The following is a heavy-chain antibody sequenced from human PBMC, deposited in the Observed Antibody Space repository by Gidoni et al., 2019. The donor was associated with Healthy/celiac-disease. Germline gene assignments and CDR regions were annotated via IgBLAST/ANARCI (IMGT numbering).Heavy chain of an antibody. CDR3: ASAPLDGRYYFDY. CDR1: GGSISSGGYS. Sequence: QVQLQESGPGLVKPSQTLSLTCAVTGGSISSGGYSWSWIRQPPGKGLEWIGSIYYSGRTYYNPSLKSRVTLSVATSKNQFSLKLSSVTAADTAVYYCASAPLDGRYYFDYWGQGTLVTVSS. J-gene: IGHJ4*02. V-gene: IGHV4-30-4*07. CDR2: IYYSGRT.